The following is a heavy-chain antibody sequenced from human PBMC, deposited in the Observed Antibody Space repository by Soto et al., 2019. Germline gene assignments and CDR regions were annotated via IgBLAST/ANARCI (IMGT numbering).Heavy chain of an antibody. J-gene: IGHJ4*02. CDR2: INAGNGNT. D-gene: IGHD3-9*01. V-gene: IGHV1-3*01. Sequence: ASVKVSCKASGYTFSNYLLHWVRQAPGRRLEWMGWINAGNGNTKYSQRFQGRVTLTRDTSASTAYMELSSLRSEDTAVYYCARDSYDILTGYPTGLDYWGQGTLVTVPS. CDR1: GYTFSNYL. CDR3: ARDSYDILTGYPTGLDY.